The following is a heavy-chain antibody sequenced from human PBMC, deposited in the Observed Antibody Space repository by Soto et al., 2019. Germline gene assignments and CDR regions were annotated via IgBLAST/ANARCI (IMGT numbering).Heavy chain of an antibody. J-gene: IGHJ5*02. CDR3: ARIKSYGSGSYFSGKNWFDP. Sequence: SGPTLVNPTETLTLTCTVSGFSLSNARMGVSWIRQPPGKALEWLAHIFSNDEKSYSTSLKSRLTISKDTSKSQVVLTMTNMDPVDTATYYCARIKSYGSGSYFSGKNWFDPWGQGTLVTVS. CDR1: GFSLSNARMG. CDR2: IFSNDEK. D-gene: IGHD3-10*01. V-gene: IGHV2-26*01.